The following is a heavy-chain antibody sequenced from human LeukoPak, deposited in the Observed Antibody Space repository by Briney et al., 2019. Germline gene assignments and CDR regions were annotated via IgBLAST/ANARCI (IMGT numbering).Heavy chain of an antibody. J-gene: IGHJ4*02. CDR3: ARRAFSSGYYYFDY. CDR1: GGSVSPYY. Sequence: SETLSLTCTVSGGSVSPYYWSWIRQPPGKGLEWIGYIYYSGSTNYNPSLKSRVTISVDTSKNQFSLKLSSVTAADTAVYYCARRAFSSGYYYFDYWGQGTLVTVSS. D-gene: IGHD3-22*01. CDR2: IYYSGST. V-gene: IGHV4-59*08.